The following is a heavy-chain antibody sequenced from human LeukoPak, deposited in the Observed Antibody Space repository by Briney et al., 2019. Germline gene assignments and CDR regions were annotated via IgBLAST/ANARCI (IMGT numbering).Heavy chain of an antibody. J-gene: IGHJ4*02. CDR2: IRYDGSKK. V-gene: IGHV3-30*02. CDR1: GFIFSDYG. D-gene: IGHD5-24*01. Sequence: GGSLRLSCVASGFIFSDYGMHWVRQAPGKGLEWVTFIRYDGSKKYYADSVKGRFTISRDNSKNTLYLQMNSLRAEDTAVYYCARSGRDGYNLGYWGQGTLVTVSS. CDR3: ARSGRDGYNLGY.